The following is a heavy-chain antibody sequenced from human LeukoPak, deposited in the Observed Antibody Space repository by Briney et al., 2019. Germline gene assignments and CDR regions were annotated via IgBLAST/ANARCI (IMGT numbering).Heavy chain of an antibody. CDR2: INVGNGNT. CDR1: GYTFTSYA. CDR3: AREAGNIVNDY. Sequence: ASVKVSCKASGYTFTSYAMHWVRQAPGQRLEWMGWINVGNGNTKYSQKFQGRVTITRDTSASTAYMELSSLRSEDTAVYYCAREAGNIVNDYWGQGTLVTGSS. V-gene: IGHV1-3*01. J-gene: IGHJ4*02. D-gene: IGHD5-12*01.